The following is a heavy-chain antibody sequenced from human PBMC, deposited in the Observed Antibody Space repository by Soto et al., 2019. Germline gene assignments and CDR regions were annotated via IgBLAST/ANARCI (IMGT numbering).Heavy chain of an antibody. CDR1: GGSITSFNW. V-gene: IGHV4-4*02. CDR3: AFARPTTGDFDWFPTLDF. D-gene: IGHD3-9*01. J-gene: IGHJ4*02. Sequence: QLQLQESGPGLMKPSETLSLACAVSGGSITSFNWWTWVRQPPGKGLVWIGEIYLSGSTNYNPSLKGRVPISIDKSKNQFSLIVRSVTAADTAVYYCAFARPTTGDFDWFPTLDFWGQGTLVTVSS. CDR2: IYLSGST.